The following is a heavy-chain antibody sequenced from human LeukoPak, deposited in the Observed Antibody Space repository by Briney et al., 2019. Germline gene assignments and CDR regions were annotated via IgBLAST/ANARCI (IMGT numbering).Heavy chain of an antibody. V-gene: IGHV4-59*01. CDR2: IYYSGST. Sequence: PSETLSLTCTLSGDSISSYSWSWIRQPPGKGLEWIGYIYYSGSTNYNPSLKSRVTISVDTSKNHFSLKLSSVTAADTAVYYCARVEGGSGWYYFDYWGQGTLVTVSS. CDR3: ARVEGGSGWYYFDY. CDR1: GDSISSYS. J-gene: IGHJ4*02. D-gene: IGHD6-19*01.